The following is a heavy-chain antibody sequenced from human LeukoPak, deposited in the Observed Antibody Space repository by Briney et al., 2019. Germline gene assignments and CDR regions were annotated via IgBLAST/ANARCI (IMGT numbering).Heavy chain of an antibody. CDR2: IYPVESDV. CDR1: GSSFISYS. Sequence: RGESLKISGKGPGSSFISYSSGWVGQMPGKDLNWMGIIYPVESDVRYSPSFQAQVTISAHKSITTAYLPWCSLQAPDSTTVYRARRRDLYSGSYYPFAYWGQGTLVTVSS. J-gene: IGHJ4*02. CDR3: ARRRDLYSGSYYPFAY. D-gene: IGHD1-26*01. V-gene: IGHV5-51*01.